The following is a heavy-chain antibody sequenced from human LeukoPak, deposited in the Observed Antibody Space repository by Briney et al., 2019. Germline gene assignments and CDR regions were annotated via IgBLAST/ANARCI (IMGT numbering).Heavy chain of an antibody. CDR2: VSGRDDST. D-gene: IGHD3-9*01. CDR1: GFTFSNYA. CDR3: AKWGDYDILTGYYDSDY. V-gene: IGHV3-23*01. Sequence: GASLRLSCAASGFTFSNYAMSWVRQAPGKGLEWVSAVSGRDDSTYYADSVKGRFTISRDNSKNTLYLQMSSLGAEDTAVYYCAKWGDYDILTGYYDSDYWGQGTLVTVSS. J-gene: IGHJ4*02.